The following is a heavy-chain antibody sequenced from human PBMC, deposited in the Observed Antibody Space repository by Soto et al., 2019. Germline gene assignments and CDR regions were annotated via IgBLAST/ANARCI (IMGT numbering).Heavy chain of an antibody. CDR3: AGSSSPAYYFDY. V-gene: IGHV4-31*02. D-gene: IGHD6-13*01. J-gene: IGHJ4*02. Sequence: WTWLRQHPGKGLEWIGYIYHSGTAYYSPSLKSRATISIDTSKSQFSLKLSSVTAADTAVYYCAGSSSPAYYFDYWGQGTLVTVSS. CDR2: IYHSGTA.